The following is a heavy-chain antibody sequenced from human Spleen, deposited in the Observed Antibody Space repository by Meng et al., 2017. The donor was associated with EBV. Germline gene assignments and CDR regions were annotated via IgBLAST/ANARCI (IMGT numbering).Heavy chain of an antibody. CDR1: RFTFSRYS. D-gene: IGHD5-18*01. CDR3: AGRDSDGHHP. Sequence: EVQLVESGGGLVKPVGFLSVFCAVSRFTFSRYSMTWVRQTPGEGLEWVASISPTSTYMYYGDSVKGRFNISRDNDKNSLFLQKNSVRVEDTAVYYCAGRDSDGHHPWGQGTLGTVAS. V-gene: IGHV3-21*01. J-gene: IGHJ5*02. CDR2: ISPTSTYM.